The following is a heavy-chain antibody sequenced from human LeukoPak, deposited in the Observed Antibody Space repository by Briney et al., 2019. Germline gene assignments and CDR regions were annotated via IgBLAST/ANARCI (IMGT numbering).Heavy chain of an antibody. Sequence: GGSLRLSCAASGFTFSGYAMSWVRQAPGKGLEWVSAISGSGGSPYYADSVKGRFTISRDNSQNMQYLQMNSLRAEDPAVYYCARGSSGSYYNSRFDYWGQGTLVTVSS. V-gene: IGHV3-23*01. D-gene: IGHD3-10*01. CDR3: ARGSSGSYYNSRFDY. CDR2: ISGSGGSP. J-gene: IGHJ4*02. CDR1: GFTFSGYA.